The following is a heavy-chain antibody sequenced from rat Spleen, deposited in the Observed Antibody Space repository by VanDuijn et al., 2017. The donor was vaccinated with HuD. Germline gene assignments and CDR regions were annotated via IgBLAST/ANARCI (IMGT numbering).Heavy chain of an antibody. Sequence: EVQLVESGGGLVQPGRSMNLSCAASGFTFSNYYMAWVRQAPTKGLEWVASINTGGGNTYYRGSVKGRLTVSRDDAKSTLYLQMDSLRSEDTATYYCTRGIYYGYNAFVYWGQGTLVTVSS. CDR2: INTGGGNT. J-gene: IGHJ3*01. CDR1: GFTFSNYY. D-gene: IGHD1-9*01. CDR3: TRGIYYGYNAFVY. V-gene: IGHV5-25*01.